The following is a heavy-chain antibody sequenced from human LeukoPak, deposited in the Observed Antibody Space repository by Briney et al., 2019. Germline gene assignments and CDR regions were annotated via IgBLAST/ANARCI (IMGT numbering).Heavy chain of an antibody. CDR2: IWYDGSNK. CDR1: GFTFSSYG. D-gene: IGHD3-22*01. V-gene: IGHV3-33*01. Sequence: GGSLRLSCAPSGFTFSSYGMHWVRQAPGKGLEWVAVIWYDGSNKYYADSVKGRFTISRDNSKNTLYLKMNSLRAEDTAVYYCARGSYYYDSSGYHEYFQRWGQGTLVTVSS. J-gene: IGHJ1*01. CDR3: ARGSYYYDSSGYHEYFQR.